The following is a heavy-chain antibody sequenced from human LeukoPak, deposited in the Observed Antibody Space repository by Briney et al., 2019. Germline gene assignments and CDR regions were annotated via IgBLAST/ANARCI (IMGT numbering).Heavy chain of an antibody. CDR2: IKQDGSEK. CDR3: SLEGSSWYRYFQH. V-gene: IGHV3-7*05. CDR1: GFTFSSYW. D-gene: IGHD6-13*01. J-gene: IGHJ1*01. Sequence: PGGSLRLTCAASGFTFSSYWMSWVRQAPGKGLEWVANIKQDGSEKYYVDSVKGRFTISRDSAKNSLYLQMNSLRAENTVVYYSSLEGSSWYRYFQHWGQGTLVTVSS.